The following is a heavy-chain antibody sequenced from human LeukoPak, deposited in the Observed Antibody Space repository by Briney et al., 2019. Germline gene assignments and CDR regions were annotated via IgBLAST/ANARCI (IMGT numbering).Heavy chain of an antibody. CDR1: GGSISSGGYY. CDR2: IYYSGST. J-gene: IGHJ4*02. V-gene: IGHV4-31*03. CDR3: ARVGELEPFDY. D-gene: IGHD1-1*01. Sequence: PSEALSLTCTVSGGSISSGGYYWRWIRRHPGKGLEWIGYIYYSGSTYYNPSLKGRVTISVDTSKNQFSLKLSSVTAADTAVYYCARVGELEPFDYWGQGTLVTVSS.